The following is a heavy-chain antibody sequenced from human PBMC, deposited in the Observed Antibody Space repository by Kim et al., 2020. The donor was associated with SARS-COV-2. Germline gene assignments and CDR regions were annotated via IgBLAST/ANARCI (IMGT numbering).Heavy chain of an antibody. D-gene: IGHD6-13*01. Sequence: ETLSLTCTVSGDSMNTNRYYWAWIRQAPGKGLEYIGRVFYSGTTNYNPSLKSRVTISVDTSKNQFSLRLTSVTAADTALYYCARQEATAACFDPWGQG. CDR2: VFYSGTT. CDR3: ARQEATAACFDP. J-gene: IGHJ5*02. V-gene: IGHV4-39*01. CDR1: GDSMNTNRYY.